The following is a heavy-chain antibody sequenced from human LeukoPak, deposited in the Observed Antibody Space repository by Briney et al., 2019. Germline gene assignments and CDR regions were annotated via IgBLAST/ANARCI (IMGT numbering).Heavy chain of an antibody. CDR2: MNPNSGNT. J-gene: IGHJ5*02. CDR1: GYTFTSYD. V-gene: IGHV1-8*03. CDR3: ASRMTTVTTGWSYWFDP. D-gene: IGHD4-11*01. Sequence: ASVKVSCKASGYTFTSYDINWVRQATGQGLEWMGWMNPNSGNTGYAQKFQGRVTITRNTSISTAYMELSSLRSEDTAVYYCASRMTTVTTGWSYWFDPWGQGTLVPVSS.